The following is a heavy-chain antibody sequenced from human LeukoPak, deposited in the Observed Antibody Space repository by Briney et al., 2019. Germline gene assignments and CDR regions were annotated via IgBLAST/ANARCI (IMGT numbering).Heavy chain of an antibody. Sequence: SVKVSCKASGGTFSSYAISWVRQAPGQGLEWMGRIIPILGIANYAQKFQGRVTITADKSTCTAYMELSSLRSEDTAVYYCARVREVRGVIMSNWFDPWGQGTLVTVSS. CDR1: GGTFSSYA. D-gene: IGHD3-10*01. V-gene: IGHV1-69*04. CDR3: ARVREVRGVIMSNWFDP. CDR2: IIPILGIA. J-gene: IGHJ5*02.